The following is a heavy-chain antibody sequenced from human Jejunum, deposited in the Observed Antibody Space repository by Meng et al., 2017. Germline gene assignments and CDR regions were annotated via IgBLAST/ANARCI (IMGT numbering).Heavy chain of an antibody. CDR1: GGSVNIRTYY. CDR2: IDNSGST. Sequence: QVQMQEAGPARVGPSVNLLLMCTVSGGSVNIRTYYWSWIRQPPGKGLEWIAYIDNSGSTNYNPSLKSRVIISVDTSKNQFYLQMSSLTAADTAVYYCARAAAGTGFGYFDLWGRGTLVTVSS. V-gene: IGHV4-61*01. CDR3: ARAAAGTGFGYFDL. D-gene: IGHD6-19*01. J-gene: IGHJ2*01.